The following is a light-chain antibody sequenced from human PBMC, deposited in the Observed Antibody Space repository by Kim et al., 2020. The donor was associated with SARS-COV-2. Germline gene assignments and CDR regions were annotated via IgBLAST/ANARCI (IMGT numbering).Light chain of an antibody. Sequence: SLSPGDRTPLSCRAIQTIDNNLAWFQQKPGQAPRLFIYGASTRAPGIPARFSGSGSGTEFTLTISSLQSEDFAVYYCQHYHKWPHSFGQGTKLEI. J-gene: IGKJ2*03. CDR3: QHYHKWPHS. CDR1: QTIDNN. V-gene: IGKV3-15*01. CDR2: GAS.